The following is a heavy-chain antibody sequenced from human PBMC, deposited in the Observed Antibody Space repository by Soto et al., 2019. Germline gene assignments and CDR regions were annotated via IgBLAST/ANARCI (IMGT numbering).Heavy chain of an antibody. Sequence: GGSLRLSCAASGFTFSSYSMNWVRQAPGKGLEWVSSISSSSSYIYYADSVKGRFTISRDNAKNSLYLQMNSLRAEDTAVYYCARDVSWEPEHHFDHWGQGTLVTVSS. D-gene: IGHD1-26*01. CDR3: ARDVSWEPEHHFDH. V-gene: IGHV3-21*01. CDR2: ISSSSSYI. CDR1: GFTFSSYS. J-gene: IGHJ4*02.